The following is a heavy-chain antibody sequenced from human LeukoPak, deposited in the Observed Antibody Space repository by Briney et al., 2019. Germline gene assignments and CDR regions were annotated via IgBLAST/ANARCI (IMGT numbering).Heavy chain of an antibody. CDR2: ISYDGSIK. CDR1: GFTFSSYA. CDR3: AKETHWATEDYYYYMDV. J-gene: IGHJ6*03. D-gene: IGHD3-16*01. Sequence: GGSLRLSCAASGFTFSSYAMHWVGQAPGKGLEWVAVISYDGSIKYYADSVKGRFTVSRDNSRNTFFLQMDSLRPEDTAVYYCAKETHWATEDYYYYMDVWGKGTTVTVSS. V-gene: IGHV3-30*18.